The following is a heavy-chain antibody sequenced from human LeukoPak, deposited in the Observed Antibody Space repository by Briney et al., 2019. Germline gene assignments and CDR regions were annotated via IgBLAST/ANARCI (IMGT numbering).Heavy chain of an antibody. CDR1: GYTFTSYY. J-gene: IGHJ4*02. V-gene: IGHV1-69*05. D-gene: IGHD2-15*01. CDR2: IIPIFGTA. Sequence: SVKVSCKASGYTFTSYYMHWVRQAPGQGLEWMGGIIPIFGTANYAQKFQGRVTITTDESTSTAYMELSSLRSEDTAVYYCASGYCSGGSRYSLLSYWGQGTLVTVSS. CDR3: ASGYCSGGSRYSLLSY.